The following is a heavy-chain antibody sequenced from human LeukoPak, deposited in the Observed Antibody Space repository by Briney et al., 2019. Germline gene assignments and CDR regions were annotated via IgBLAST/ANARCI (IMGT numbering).Heavy chain of an antibody. J-gene: IGHJ4*02. CDR1: GFTFSSYA. D-gene: IGHD6-19*01. CDR2: ISGSGDNT. V-gene: IGHV3-23*01. Sequence: GGSLRPSCAASGFTFSSYAMNWVRQAPGKGLEWVSTISGSGDNTYYADSVKGRFTISRDNSKNTLYLQMNSLRTEDTAVYFCAKGQQWLDSYFDYWGQGTLVTVSS. CDR3: AKGQQWLDSYFDY.